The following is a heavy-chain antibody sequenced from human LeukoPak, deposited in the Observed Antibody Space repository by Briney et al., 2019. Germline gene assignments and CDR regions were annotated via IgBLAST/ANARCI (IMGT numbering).Heavy chain of an antibody. CDR3: AKSEVVAAYVDY. J-gene: IGHJ4*02. D-gene: IGHD2-15*01. V-gene: IGHV3-23*01. CDR1: GFTFSSYT. Sequence: GGSLRLSCAASGFTFSSYTMSWVRQAPGKGLEWVSTITTSDGNTYYADSVKGRFTVSRDNSKNTLYLQMNSLRAEDTAVYYCAKSEVVAAYVDYWGQGTLVTVSS. CDR2: ITTSDGNT.